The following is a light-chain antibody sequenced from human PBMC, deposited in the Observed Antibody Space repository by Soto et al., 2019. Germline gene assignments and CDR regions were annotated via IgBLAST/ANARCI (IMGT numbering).Light chain of an antibody. Sequence: QLVLTQPPSVSGAPGQRVTISCTGGTSNIPTGYDIHWYQQLPGKAPKLLIYGNSNRPSGVPDRFSGSKSGTSASLAITGLQAEDEAEYYCQSYDSSLSGSTVFGGGTKVTVL. V-gene: IGLV1-40*01. CDR2: GNS. CDR1: TSNIPTGYD. J-gene: IGLJ2*01. CDR3: QSYDSSLSGSTV.